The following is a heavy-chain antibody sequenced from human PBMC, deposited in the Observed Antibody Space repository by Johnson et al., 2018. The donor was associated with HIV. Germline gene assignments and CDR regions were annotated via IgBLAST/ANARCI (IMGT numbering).Heavy chain of an antibody. V-gene: IGHV3-20*04. J-gene: IGHJ3*02. CDR3: ARGRKYIAAVDGLDTDAFDM. Sequence: VHLVESGGGLVQPGGSLRLSCAASGFTFDDYGMSWVRQAPGKGLEWVSGINWNGGGTAYADSGKGRFTISRDNAKNTLYLQMNSLRPEDTAVYYCARGRKYIAAVDGLDTDAFDMWGPGTMVTVSS. CDR1: GFTFDDYG. CDR2: INWNGGGT. D-gene: IGHD6-13*01.